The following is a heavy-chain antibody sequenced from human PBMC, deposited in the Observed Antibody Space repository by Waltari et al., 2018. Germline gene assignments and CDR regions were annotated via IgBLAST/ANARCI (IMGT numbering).Heavy chain of an antibody. D-gene: IGHD3-22*01. J-gene: IGHJ5*02. CDR2: IYYSGST. CDR3: ARDIAGSGYYDNWFDP. Sequence: QVQLQESGPGLVKPSETLSITCTVPGGSISSYYWSWIRQPPGKGLEWIGYIYYSGSTNYNPSLKSRVTISVDTSKNQFSLKLSSVTAADTAVYYCARDIAGSGYYDNWFDPWGQGTLVTVSS. V-gene: IGHV4-59*01. CDR1: GGSISSYY.